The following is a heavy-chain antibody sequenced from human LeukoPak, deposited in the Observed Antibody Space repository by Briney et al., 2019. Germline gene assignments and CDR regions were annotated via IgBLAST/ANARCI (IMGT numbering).Heavy chain of an antibody. CDR2: ISAYNGNT. CDR1: GYTFTSYG. V-gene: IGHV1-18*01. D-gene: IGHD2-15*01. Sequence: GASVKVSCKASGYTFTSYGISWVRQAPGQGLEWMGWISAYNGNTNYAQKLQGRVTMTTDTSTSTAHMELRSLRSDDTAVYYCARDIDCSGGSCLHNAFDIWGQGTMVTVSS. J-gene: IGHJ3*02. CDR3: ARDIDCSGGSCLHNAFDI.